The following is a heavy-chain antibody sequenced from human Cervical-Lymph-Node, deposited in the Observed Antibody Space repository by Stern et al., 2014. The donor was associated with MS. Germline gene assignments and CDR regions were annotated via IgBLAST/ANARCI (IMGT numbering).Heavy chain of an antibody. CDR3: AREMSS. Sequence: VQLVESGAEVKKPGASVKASCKASGYTFSDYYMHWVRPAPGQGLEWMGWINPKSGDTKYAQKFQGWVTMTRDTSTSTVHMELRRLKSDDTALYYCAREMSSWGQGTLVTVSS. J-gene: IGHJ5*02. CDR2: INPKSGDT. CDR1: GYTFSDYY. V-gene: IGHV1-2*04.